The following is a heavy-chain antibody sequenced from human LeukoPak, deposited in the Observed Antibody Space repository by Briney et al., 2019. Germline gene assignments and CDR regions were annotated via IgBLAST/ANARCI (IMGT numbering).Heavy chain of an antibody. V-gene: IGHV1-46*01. D-gene: IGHD2-21*02. CDR1: GYTFTSYY. CDR2: INPSGGST. Sequence: APVKVSCKASGYTFTSYYMHWVRQAPGQGLEWLGIINPSGGSTSYAQKFQGRVTMTRDTSTSTVYMELSSLRSEDTAVYYCARVTYCGGDCYSLDYWGQGTLVTVSS. CDR3: ARVTYCGGDCYSLDY. J-gene: IGHJ4*02.